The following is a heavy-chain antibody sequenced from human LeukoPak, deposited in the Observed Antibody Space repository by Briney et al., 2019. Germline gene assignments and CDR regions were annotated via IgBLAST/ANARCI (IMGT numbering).Heavy chain of an antibody. D-gene: IGHD4-23*01. Sequence: PGGSLRLSCAASGFTFSDYYMSWIRQAPGKGLEWVSYISSSGSTIYYADSVKGRFTISRDNAKNSLYLQMNSLRAEDTVVYYCAKDRPGDNSGFDYWGQGTLVTVSS. CDR1: GFTFSDYY. V-gene: IGHV3-11*01. CDR3: AKDRPGDNSGFDY. CDR2: ISSSGSTI. J-gene: IGHJ4*02.